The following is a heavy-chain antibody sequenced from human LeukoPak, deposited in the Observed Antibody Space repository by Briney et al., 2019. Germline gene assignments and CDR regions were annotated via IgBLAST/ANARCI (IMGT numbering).Heavy chain of an antibody. CDR2: ISSSSSTI. V-gene: IGHV3-48*01. Sequence: AGSLRLSCAASGFTFSSYGMNWVRQAAGKGLEWVSYISSSSSTIYYADSVKGRFTISRDNAKKSLYLQMNSLRAEDTAVYYCARDTTRGAFDIWGQGTMVTVSS. CDR1: GFTFSSYG. J-gene: IGHJ3*02. CDR3: ARDTTRGAFDI. D-gene: IGHD1-26*01.